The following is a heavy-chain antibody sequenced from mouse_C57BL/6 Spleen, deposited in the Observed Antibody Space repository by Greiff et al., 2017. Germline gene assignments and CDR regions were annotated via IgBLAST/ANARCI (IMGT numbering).Heavy chain of an antibody. V-gene: IGHV1-58*01. CDR3: ARSESSYFNGGISYAMDY. CDR1: GYTFTSYG. D-gene: IGHD1-1*01. J-gene: IGHJ4*01. Sequence: VQLQQSGAELVRPGSSVKMSCKTSGYTFTSYGINWVKQRPGQGLEWIGYIYIGNGYTEYNEKFKVKATLTSDTSSSTAYMQLSSLTYEGSAIYFCARSESSYFNGGISYAMDYWGQGTSVTVSS. CDR2: IYIGNGYT.